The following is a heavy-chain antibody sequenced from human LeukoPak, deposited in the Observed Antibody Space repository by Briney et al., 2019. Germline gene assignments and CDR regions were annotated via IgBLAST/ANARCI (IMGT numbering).Heavy chain of an antibody. Sequence: GESLKISCKGSGYSFTSYWIGWVRQMPGKGLEWMGIIYPGDSDTKYSPSFQGQVTISADKSISTAYLQWSSLKASDTAMYYCARLLTGQLAAGAFDIWGQGTMVTASS. CDR1: GYSFTSYW. CDR3: ARLLTGQLAAGAFDI. V-gene: IGHV5-51*01. CDR2: IYPGDSDT. D-gene: IGHD3-10*01. J-gene: IGHJ3*02.